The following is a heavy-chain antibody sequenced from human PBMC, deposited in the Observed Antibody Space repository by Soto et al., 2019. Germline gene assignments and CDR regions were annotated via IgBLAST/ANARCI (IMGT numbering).Heavy chain of an antibody. D-gene: IGHD2-15*01. CDR2: SSGYNGNT. CDR3: ARDRYCSGGDCRTMGEYYYGMDV. CDR1: GYTFTSYG. Sequence: AAVRVSSTASGYTFTSYGISWVRQDPGQGLEWMRWSSGYNGNTINPQKFQGRVIMTTDTSTSTVYTALRTLRSDDTAMYYCARDRYCSGGDCRTMGEYYYGMDVRG. J-gene: IGHJ6*02. V-gene: IGHV1-18*01.